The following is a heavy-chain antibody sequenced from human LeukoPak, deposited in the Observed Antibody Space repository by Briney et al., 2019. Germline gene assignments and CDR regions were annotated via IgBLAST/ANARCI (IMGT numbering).Heavy chain of an antibody. CDR3: AKDESRVRGIIRDAFDL. CDR2: INWNGGST. Sequence: GGSLRLSCAASGFTFDDYGMSWVRQAPGKGLEWVSGINWNGGSTGYADSVKGRFTISRDNAKNSLYLQMNSLGAEGSALYYCAKDESRVRGIIRDAFDLWGQGTMVSVSS. D-gene: IGHD3-10*01. V-gene: IGHV3-20*04. J-gene: IGHJ3*01. CDR1: GFTFDDYG.